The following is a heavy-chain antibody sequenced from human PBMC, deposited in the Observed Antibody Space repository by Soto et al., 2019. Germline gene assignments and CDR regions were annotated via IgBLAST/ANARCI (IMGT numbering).Heavy chain of an antibody. CDR1: GGSISSGGYY. D-gene: IGHD5-18*01. Sequence: SETLSLTCTVSGGSISSGGYYWSWIRQHPGKGLEWIGYIYYSGSTYYNPSLKSRVTISVDTSKNQFSLKLSSVTAADTAVYYCARASDTAFDYWGHGTLVTVSS. J-gene: IGHJ4*01. V-gene: IGHV4-31*03. CDR3: ARASDTAFDY. CDR2: IYYSGST.